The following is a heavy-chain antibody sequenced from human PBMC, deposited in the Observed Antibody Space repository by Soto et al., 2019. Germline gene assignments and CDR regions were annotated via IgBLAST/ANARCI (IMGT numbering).Heavy chain of an antibody. V-gene: IGHV4-39*01. D-gene: IGHD6-6*01. CDR2: IYYSGST. CDR1: GGSISSSSYY. Sequence: SETLSLTCTVSGGSISSSSYYWGWIRQPPGKGLEWIGSIYYSGSTCYNPSLKSRVTISVDTSKNQFSLKLSSVTAADTAVYYCARPRSYSSSSGEYGMDVWGQGTTVTVSS. J-gene: IGHJ6*02. CDR3: ARPRSYSSSSGEYGMDV.